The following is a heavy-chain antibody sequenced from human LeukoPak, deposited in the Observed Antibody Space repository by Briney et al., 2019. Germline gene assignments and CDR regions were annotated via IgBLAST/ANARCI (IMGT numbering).Heavy chain of an antibody. Sequence: SETLSLTCAVYGGSFSGYYWSWIRQPPGKGLEWIGEINHSGSTNYNPSLKSRVTISVDTSKNQFSLKLSSVTAADTAVYYCARRQSGSTLPFDYWGQGTLVTVSS. CDR3: ARRQSGSTLPFDY. J-gene: IGHJ4*02. CDR1: GGSFSGYY. V-gene: IGHV4-34*01. CDR2: INHSGST. D-gene: IGHD3-10*01.